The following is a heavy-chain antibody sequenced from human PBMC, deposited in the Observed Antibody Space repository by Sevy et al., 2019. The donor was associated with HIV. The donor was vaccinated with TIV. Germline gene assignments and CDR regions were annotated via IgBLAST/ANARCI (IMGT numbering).Heavy chain of an antibody. CDR2: INHSGST. CDR1: DGSFSGYY. CDR3: ARGGLAAHFDY. D-gene: IGHD6-19*01. Sequence: SETLSLTCAVYDGSFSGYYWSWIRQPPGKGLEWIGEINHSGSTNYNPSLKSRVTISVDTSKNQFSLKLSSVTAADTAVYYCARGGLAAHFDYWGQGTLVTVSS. V-gene: IGHV4-34*01. J-gene: IGHJ4*02.